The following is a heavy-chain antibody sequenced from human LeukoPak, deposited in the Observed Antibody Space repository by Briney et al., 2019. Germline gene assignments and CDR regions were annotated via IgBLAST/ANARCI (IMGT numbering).Heavy chain of an antibody. CDR2: ISSSSSTI. J-gene: IGHJ6*03. D-gene: IGHD4-23*01. V-gene: IGHV3-48*01. CDR3: ARLKGQLLGWGHYGGNGHYMDV. Sequence: PGGSLRLSCAASGFTFSSYSMNWVRQAPGKGLEWVSYISSSSSTIYYADSVKGRFTISRDNAKNSLYLQMNSLRAEDTAVYYCARLKGQLLGWGHYGGNGHYMDVWGKGTTVTVSS. CDR1: GFTFSSYS.